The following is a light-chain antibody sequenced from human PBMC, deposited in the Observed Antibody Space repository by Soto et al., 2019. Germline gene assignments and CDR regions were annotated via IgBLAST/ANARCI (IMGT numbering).Light chain of an antibody. Sequence: QSVLTQPASVSGSPGHSITISCTGTSSDVGSYNLVSWYQQHPGKAPKLMIYEGSKRPSGVSNRFSGSKSGNTASLTISGLQAEDEADYYCCSYAGSSTVFGGGTKLTVL. CDR3: CSYAGSSTV. CDR1: SSDVGSYNL. V-gene: IGLV2-23*01. J-gene: IGLJ2*01. CDR2: EGS.